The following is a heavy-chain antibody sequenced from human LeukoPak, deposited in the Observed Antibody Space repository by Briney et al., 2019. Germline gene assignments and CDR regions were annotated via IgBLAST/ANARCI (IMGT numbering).Heavy chain of an antibody. J-gene: IGHJ3*02. CDR1: GYTFSNYN. V-gene: IGHV1-46*01. D-gene: IGHD5-24*01. CDR3: ARVRDGYNDAYDI. CDR2: VNPSGDST. Sequence: ASVKVSCKASGYTFSNYNIHWLRQAPAQGLEWMGIVNPSGDSTNYAQNFQGRVTMTGDTSTSTVYMELSSLRSEDTAVYYCARVRDGYNDAYDIWGQGTMVTVTS.